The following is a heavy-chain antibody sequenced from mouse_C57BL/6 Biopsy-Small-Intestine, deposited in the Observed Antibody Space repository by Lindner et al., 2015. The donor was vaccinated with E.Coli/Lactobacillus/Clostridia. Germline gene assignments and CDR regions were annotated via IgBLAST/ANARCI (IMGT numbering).Heavy chain of an antibody. CDR2: ILPGSGST. CDR3: ARFPYYSNPYAMDY. J-gene: IGHJ4*01. CDR1: GYTISGSW. Sequence: VQLQESGAEVMKPGASVKLSCKATGYTISGSWIEWVKERPGHGLEWIVEILPGSGSTNYNEKFKGKATFTADPSSNTVYMQLSSLTTEDSAIYYCARFPYYSNPYAMDYWGQGTSVTVSS. V-gene: IGHV1-9*01. D-gene: IGHD2-5*01.